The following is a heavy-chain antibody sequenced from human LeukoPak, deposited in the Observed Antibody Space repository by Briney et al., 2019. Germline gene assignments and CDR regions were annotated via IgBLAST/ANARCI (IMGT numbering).Heavy chain of an antibody. CDR2: INHSGST. CDR3: ARIYSSGYYFRVYYFDY. V-gene: IGHV4-34*01. Sequence: SETLSLTCAVYGGSFSGYYWSWIRQPPGKGLEWIGEINHSGSTNYNPSLKSRVTISVDTSKNQFSLKLSSVTAADTAVYYCARIYSSGYYFRVYYFDYWGQGTLVTVSS. CDR1: GGSFSGYY. J-gene: IGHJ4*02. D-gene: IGHD3-22*01.